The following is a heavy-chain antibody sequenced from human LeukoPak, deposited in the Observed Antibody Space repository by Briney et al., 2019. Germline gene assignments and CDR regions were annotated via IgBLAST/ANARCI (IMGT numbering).Heavy chain of an antibody. D-gene: IGHD3-16*02. Sequence: GGSLGLSCAASGFTFSSYAMSWVRQAPGKGLEWVSAISGSGGSTYYADSVKGRFTISRDNSKNTLYLQMNSLRAEDTAVYYCAKDQLRLGELSLSYFDYWGQGTLVTVSS. J-gene: IGHJ4*02. CDR3: AKDQLRLGELSLSYFDY. CDR2: ISGSGGST. V-gene: IGHV3-23*01. CDR1: GFTFSSYA.